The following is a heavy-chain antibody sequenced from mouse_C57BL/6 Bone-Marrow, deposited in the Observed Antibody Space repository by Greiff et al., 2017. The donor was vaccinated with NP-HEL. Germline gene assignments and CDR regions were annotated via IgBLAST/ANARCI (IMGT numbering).Heavy chain of an antibody. CDR3: ASITTVVGSYYAMDY. Sequence: VHLVESGPELVKPGASVKISCKASGYAFSSSWMNWVKQRPGKGLEWIGRIYPGDGDTNYNGKFKGKATLTADKSSSTAYMQLSSLTSEDSAVYFCASITTVVGSYYAMDYWGQGTSVTVSS. J-gene: IGHJ4*01. CDR1: GYAFSSSW. D-gene: IGHD1-1*01. V-gene: IGHV1-82*01. CDR2: IYPGDGDT.